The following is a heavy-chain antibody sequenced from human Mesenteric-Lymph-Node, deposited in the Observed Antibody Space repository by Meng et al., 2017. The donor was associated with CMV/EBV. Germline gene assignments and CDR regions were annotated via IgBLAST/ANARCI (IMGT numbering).Heavy chain of an antibody. V-gene: IGHV4-34*01. CDR2: INHSGST. CDR1: GGSFSGYY. D-gene: IGHD6-6*01. Sequence: SETLSLTCAVYGGSFSGYYWSWIRQPPGKGLEWIGEINHSGSTNYNPSLKSRVTISVDTSKKQFSLKLSSVTAADTAVYYCARIRGSSVLDYWGQGTLVTVSS. CDR3: ARIRGSSVLDY. J-gene: IGHJ4*02.